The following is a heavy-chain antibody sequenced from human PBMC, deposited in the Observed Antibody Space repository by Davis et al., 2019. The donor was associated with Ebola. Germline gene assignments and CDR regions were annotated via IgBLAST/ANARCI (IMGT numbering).Heavy chain of an antibody. CDR2: IRYDGSNK. D-gene: IGHD2-8*01. J-gene: IGHJ3*02. Sequence: GESLKISCVASGFTFSSYGMHWVRQAPGKGLEWVAFIRYDGSNKYYADSVKGRFTISRDNTKNTLYLQMNSLRAEDTAVYYCAKDQREDIVLMVYAIGAFDIWGQGTMVTVSS. CDR1: GFTFSSYG. V-gene: IGHV3-30*02. CDR3: AKDQREDIVLMVYAIGAFDI.